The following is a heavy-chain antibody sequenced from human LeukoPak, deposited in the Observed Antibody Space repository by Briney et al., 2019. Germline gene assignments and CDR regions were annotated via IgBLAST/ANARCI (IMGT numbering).Heavy chain of an antibody. Sequence: GGSLRLSCAAAKSSLSAWAMHWVRQAPGKGLERVAVISYDGSNKYYADSVKGRFTISRDNSKNTLYLQMNSLRAEDTAVYYCAKGGASSGWYIFDYWGQGTLVTVSS. CDR3: AKGGASSGWYIFDY. D-gene: IGHD6-19*01. V-gene: IGHV3-30*04. CDR2: ISYDGSNK. CDR1: KSSLSAWA. J-gene: IGHJ4*02.